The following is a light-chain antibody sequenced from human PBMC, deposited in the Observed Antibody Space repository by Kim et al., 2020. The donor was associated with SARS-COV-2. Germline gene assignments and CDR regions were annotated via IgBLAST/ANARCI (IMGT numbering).Light chain of an antibody. CDR1: KLGDKY. CDR3: QAWDSSTAV. Sequence: SYELTQPPSVSVLPGQTASITCSGDKLGDKYACWYQQKPGQSPVLVIYQDSKRPSGIPERFSGSNSGNTAALTISGTQAMDEADYCCQAWDSSTAVFGGGTQLTVL. CDR2: QDS. J-gene: IGLJ2*01. V-gene: IGLV3-1*01.